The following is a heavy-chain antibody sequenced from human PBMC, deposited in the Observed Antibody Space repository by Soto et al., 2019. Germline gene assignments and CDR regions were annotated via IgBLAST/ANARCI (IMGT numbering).Heavy chain of an antibody. Sequence: SETLSLTCTVSVGSISSGDYYWSWIRQPPGKGLEWIGYIYYSGSTYYNPSLKSRVTISVDTSKNQFSLKLSSVTAADTAVYYCARSGVYSGYDVYYYGMDVWGQGTTVTVSS. J-gene: IGHJ6*02. D-gene: IGHD5-12*01. V-gene: IGHV4-30-4*01. CDR1: VGSISSGDYY. CDR2: IYYSGST. CDR3: ARSGVYSGYDVYYYGMDV.